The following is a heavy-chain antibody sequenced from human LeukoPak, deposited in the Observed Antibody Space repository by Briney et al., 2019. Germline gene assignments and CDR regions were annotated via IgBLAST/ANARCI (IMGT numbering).Heavy chain of an antibody. CDR2: IYYSGST. V-gene: IGHV4-59*01. J-gene: IGHJ4*02. CDR3: ALASGYDWGYYFDY. D-gene: IGHD5-12*01. CDR1: GGSISSYY. Sequence: SETLSLTCTVSGGSISSYYWSWIRQPPGKGLEWIGYIYYSGSTNYNPSLKSRVTISVDTSKSQFSLKLSSVTAADTAVYYCALASGYDWGYYFDYWGQGTLVTVSS.